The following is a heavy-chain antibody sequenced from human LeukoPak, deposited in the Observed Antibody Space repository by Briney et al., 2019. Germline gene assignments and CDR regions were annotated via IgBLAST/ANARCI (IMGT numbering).Heavy chain of an antibody. CDR2: IYHSGST. V-gene: IGHV4-39*07. Sequence: SETLSLTCTVSGGSISSSSYYWGWIRQPPGKGLEWIGSIYHSGSTYYNPSLKSRVAISVDTSKNQFSLKLSSVTAADTAVYYCARDGYFDWLFLDYFDYWGQGTLVTVSS. D-gene: IGHD3-9*01. J-gene: IGHJ4*02. CDR1: GGSISSSSYY. CDR3: ARDGYFDWLFLDYFDY.